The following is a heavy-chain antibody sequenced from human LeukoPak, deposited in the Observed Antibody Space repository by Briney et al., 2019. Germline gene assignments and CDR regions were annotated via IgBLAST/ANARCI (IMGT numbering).Heavy chain of an antibody. CDR2: ISGSGGST. V-gene: IGHV3-23*01. D-gene: IGHD5-18*01. CDR1: GFTFSSYG. Sequence: KPGGTLRLSCAASGFTFSSYGMSWVRQAPGKGLEWVSAISGSGGSTYYADSVKGRFTISRDNPKNTLYLQMNSLRAEDTAVYYCAKDDLDTAMGYWGQGTLVTVSS. J-gene: IGHJ4*02. CDR3: AKDDLDTAMGY.